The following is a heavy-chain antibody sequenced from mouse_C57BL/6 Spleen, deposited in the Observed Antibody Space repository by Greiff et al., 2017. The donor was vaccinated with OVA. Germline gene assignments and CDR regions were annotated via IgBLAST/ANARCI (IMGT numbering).Heavy chain of an antibody. CDR3: TRGPPAMDY. CDR2: IDPETGGT. CDR1: GYTFTDYE. Sequence: QVQLKESGAELVRPGASVTLSCKASGYTFTDYEMHWVKQTPVHGLEWIGAIDPETGGTAYNQKFKGKAILTADKSSSTAYMELRSLTSEDSAVYYCTRGPPAMDYWGQGTSVTVSS. V-gene: IGHV1-15*01. J-gene: IGHJ4*01.